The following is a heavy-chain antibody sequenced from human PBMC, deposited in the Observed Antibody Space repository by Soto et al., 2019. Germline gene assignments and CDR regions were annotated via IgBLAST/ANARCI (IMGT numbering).Heavy chain of an antibody. Sequence: QVQLQQWGAGLLKPSETLSLTCAVYGGSFSGYYWSWIRQPPGKGLEWIGEINHSGSTNYNPSLKSRVTISVDTSKNQFSLKLSSVTAADTAVYYCARGTSRGDRPPYYYGMDVWGQGTTVTVSS. CDR3: ARGTSRGDRPPYYYGMDV. CDR1: GGSFSGYY. J-gene: IGHJ6*02. D-gene: IGHD4-17*01. V-gene: IGHV4-34*01. CDR2: INHSGST.